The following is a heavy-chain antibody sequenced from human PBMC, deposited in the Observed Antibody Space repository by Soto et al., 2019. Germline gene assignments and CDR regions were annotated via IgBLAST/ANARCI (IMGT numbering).Heavy chain of an antibody. J-gene: IGHJ6*04. CDR3: ARDGQPPWVRVVGGGSSNDYGMDV. CDR1: GYTFTSYG. D-gene: IGHD3-10*01. CDR2: ISTYNGNT. V-gene: IGHV1-18*04. Sequence: QVQLVQSGAEVKKPGASVKVSCKASGYTFTSYGISWVRQAPGQGLEWMGWISTYNGNTNYAQKLQGRVTMTTNTATGTAYMALRSLRSDDTAVYDGARDGQPPWVRVVGGGSSNDYGMDVGGKGPTVPVSS.